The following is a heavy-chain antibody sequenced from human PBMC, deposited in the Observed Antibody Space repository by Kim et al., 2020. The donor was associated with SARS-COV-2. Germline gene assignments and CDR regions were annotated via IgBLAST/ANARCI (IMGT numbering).Heavy chain of an antibody. CDR1: GGSISSYY. V-gene: IGHV4-59*01. Sequence: SETLSLTCTVSGGSISSYYWSWIRQPPGKGLEWIGYIYYSGSTNYNPSLKSRVTISVDTSKNQISLNLRSVTAADTAVYYCVRGFDYWGQGTLVTVSS. J-gene: IGHJ4*02. CDR2: IYYSGST. CDR3: VRGFDY.